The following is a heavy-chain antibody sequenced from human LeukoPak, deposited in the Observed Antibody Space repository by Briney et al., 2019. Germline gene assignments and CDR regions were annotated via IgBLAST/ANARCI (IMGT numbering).Heavy chain of an antibody. Sequence: SETLSLTCTVSGYSISSGFHWGWIRQPPGKGLEWIGNFYYTGDTNYDPSLRGRLTISVDTSKNQLSLELRSVTAADTAVYYCVRGVTDWGQGTLVTVSS. CDR3: VRGVTD. CDR2: FYYTGDT. CDR1: GYSISSGFH. D-gene: IGHD4-23*01. J-gene: IGHJ4*02. V-gene: IGHV4-38-2*02.